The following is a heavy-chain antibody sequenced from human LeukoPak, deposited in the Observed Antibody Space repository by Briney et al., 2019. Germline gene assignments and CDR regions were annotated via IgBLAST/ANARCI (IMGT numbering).Heavy chain of an antibody. J-gene: IGHJ4*02. V-gene: IGHV3-53*05. D-gene: IGHD3-9*01. CDR2: IYSGGST. CDR1: GFTVSSNY. Sequence: PGGSLRLSCAASGFTVSSNYMSWVRQAPGKGLEWVSVIYSGGSTYYADSVKGRFTISRDNAKNSLYLQMNSLRAEDTALYYCAKGLHDYDILTGPVDYWGQGTLVTVSS. CDR3: AKGLHDYDILTGPVDY.